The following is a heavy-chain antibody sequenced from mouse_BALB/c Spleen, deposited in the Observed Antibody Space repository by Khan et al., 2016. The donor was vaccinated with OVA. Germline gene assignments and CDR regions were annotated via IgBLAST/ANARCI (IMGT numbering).Heavy chain of an antibody. CDR2: IYPYNDDT. Sequence: VRLQQSGPELVKPGASVKMSCKASGYTFTSYVIHWVKQKSGQGLEWIGYIYPYNDDTKYNEKFKGKATLTSDKSSSTAYMELRSLTSEDSAVYYCARNYRYDVYFDFWGQGTTLTVSS. CDR3: ARNYRYDVYFDF. J-gene: IGHJ2*01. CDR1: GYTFTSYV. V-gene: IGHV1S136*01. D-gene: IGHD2-14*01.